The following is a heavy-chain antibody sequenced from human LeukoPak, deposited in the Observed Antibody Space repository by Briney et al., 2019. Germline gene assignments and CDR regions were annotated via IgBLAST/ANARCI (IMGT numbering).Heavy chain of an antibody. CDR3: AKDSTAVAGVFDY. J-gene: IGHJ4*02. V-gene: IGHV3-30-3*01. CDR2: ISYDGSNK. Sequence: GGSLRLSCAASGFTSSSYAMHWVRQAPGKGLEWVAVISYDGSNKYYADSVKGRFTISRDNSKNTLYLQMNSLRAEDTAVYYCAKDSTAVAGVFDYWGQGTLVTVSS. D-gene: IGHD6-19*01. CDR1: GFTSSSYA.